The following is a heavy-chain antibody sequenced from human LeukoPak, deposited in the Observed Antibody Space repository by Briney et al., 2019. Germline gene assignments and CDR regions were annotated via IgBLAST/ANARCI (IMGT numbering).Heavy chain of an antibody. J-gene: IGHJ4*02. D-gene: IGHD6-19*01. Sequence: GGSLRLSCAASGFTFSSYGMNWVRQAPGKGLEWVSYISSSGSSIYYADSVKGRFTISRDNAKNSLYLQMNSLRAEDTAVYYCAKSRYSSGWTFDYWGQGTLVTVSS. CDR3: AKSRYSSGWTFDY. V-gene: IGHV3-48*04. CDR2: ISSSGSSI. CDR1: GFTFSSYG.